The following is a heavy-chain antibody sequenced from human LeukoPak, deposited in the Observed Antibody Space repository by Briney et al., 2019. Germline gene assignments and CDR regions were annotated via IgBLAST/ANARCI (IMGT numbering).Heavy chain of an antibody. CDR3: AKVGNNWDFDY. CDR1: GFTFGSYA. V-gene: IGHV3-30*18. Sequence: GGSLRLSCAASGFTFGSYAMHWVRQAPGKGLEWVALISYDGSNKYYADSVKGRFIISRDNSKNTLYLQMNSLRAEDTAVYYCAKVGNNWDFDYWGQGTLVTVSS. D-gene: IGHD1-1*01. CDR2: ISYDGSNK. J-gene: IGHJ4*02.